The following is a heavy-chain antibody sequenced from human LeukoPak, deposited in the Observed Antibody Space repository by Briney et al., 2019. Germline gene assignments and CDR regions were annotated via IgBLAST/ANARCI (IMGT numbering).Heavy chain of an antibody. D-gene: IGHD3-22*01. CDR3: AKTREYHDSGGFDY. V-gene: IGHV3-23*01. Sequence: PGGSLRLSCAASGFTFSSYAMSWVRQAPGKGLEWVSGISGSGGSTYYADSVKGRFTISRDNSKNTLYLQMNSLRAEDTAVYYCAKTREYHDSGGFDYWGQGTLVTVSS. J-gene: IGHJ4*02. CDR1: GFTFSSYA. CDR2: ISGSGGST.